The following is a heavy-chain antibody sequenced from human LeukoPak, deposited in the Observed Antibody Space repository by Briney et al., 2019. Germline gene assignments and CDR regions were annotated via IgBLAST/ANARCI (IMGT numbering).Heavy chain of an antibody. D-gene: IGHD2-2*02. CDR2: IYYSGST. Sequence: SETLSLTCTVSGGSISSGGYYWSWIRQHPGKGLEWIGYIYYSGSTFYNPSLKSRVTISVDTSKNQFSLKLSSVTAADTAVYYCARGTPYCSSTSCYILGYYYYYYMDVWGKGTTVTVSS. J-gene: IGHJ6*03. CDR1: GGSISSGGYY. V-gene: IGHV4-31*03. CDR3: ARGTPYCSSTSCYILGYYYYYYMDV.